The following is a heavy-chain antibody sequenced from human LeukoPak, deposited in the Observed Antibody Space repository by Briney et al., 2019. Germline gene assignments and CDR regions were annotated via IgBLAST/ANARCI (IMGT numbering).Heavy chain of an antibody. CDR2: ISSSGSTI. D-gene: IGHD1-20*01. CDR3: ARRRYNWNAIDY. Sequence: PGGSLRLSCAASGLTFSNYAMTWVRQAPGKGLEWVSYISSSGSTIYYADSVKGRFTISRDNAKNSLYLQMNSLRAEDTAVYYCARRRYNWNAIDYWGQGTLVTVSS. V-gene: IGHV3-11*01. J-gene: IGHJ4*02. CDR1: GLTFSNYA.